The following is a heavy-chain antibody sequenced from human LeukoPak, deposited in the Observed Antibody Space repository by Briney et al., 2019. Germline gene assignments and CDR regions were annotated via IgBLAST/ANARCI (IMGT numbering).Heavy chain of an antibody. CDR2: IKQDGREK. D-gene: IGHD6-19*01. J-gene: IGHJ4*02. CDR3: ARAGYNSGWSVDY. Sequence: GGSLRLSCAGSGFTFSSYWMSWVRQAPGKGPEWVANIKQDGREKHYVDSVKGRFTISRDNSKNTLYLQMNSLRAEDTAVYYCARAGYNSGWSVDYWGQGTLVTVSS. V-gene: IGHV3-7*01. CDR1: GFTFSSYW.